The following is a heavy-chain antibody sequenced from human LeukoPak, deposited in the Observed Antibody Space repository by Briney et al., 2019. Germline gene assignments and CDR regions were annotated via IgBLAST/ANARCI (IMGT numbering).Heavy chain of an antibody. V-gene: IGHV3-33*01. CDR2: IWYDGNYK. CDR1: GFTFSTYG. J-gene: IGHJ4*02. CDR3: ARDGGQQMEKFNY. Sequence: PGGSLRLSCVASGFTFSTYGMHWVRQAPGKGVEGVALIWYDGNYKYYADSVKGRFTISRDNSKNTLYLQMNSLRVEDTAVYYCARDGGQQMEKFNYWGQGTLVTVSS. D-gene: IGHD6-13*01.